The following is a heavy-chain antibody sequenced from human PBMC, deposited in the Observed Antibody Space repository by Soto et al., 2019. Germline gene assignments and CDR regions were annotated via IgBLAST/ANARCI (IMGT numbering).Heavy chain of an antibody. CDR2: ISGSGGST. D-gene: IGHD3-3*01. CDR1: GFTFSSYA. V-gene: IGHV3-23*01. Sequence: GSLRLSCAASGFTFSSYAMSWVRQAPGKGLEWVSAISGSGGSTYYADSEKGRFTISRDNSKNTLYLQMNSLRAEDTAVYYCAKYIVVFRLLEWRLPHCYYGVDVWGQGTKGTVAS. J-gene: IGHJ6*02. CDR3: AKYIVVFRLLEWRLPHCYYGVDV.